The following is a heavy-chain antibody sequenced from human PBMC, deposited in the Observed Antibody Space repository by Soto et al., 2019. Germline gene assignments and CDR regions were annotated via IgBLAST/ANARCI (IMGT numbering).Heavy chain of an antibody. V-gene: IGHV3-13*05. J-gene: IGHJ6*02. CDR1: GFTFRNYD. CDR3: ARTDRDFYGLDV. CDR2: ISAAGDP. Sequence: EVQLVESGGGLVQPGGSLRLSCEASGFTFRNYDMHWVRQGTGKGLELVSGISAAGDPDYADSVEGRFTISRENAQNSFFLQMNSIRVGDTAVYYCARTDRDFYGLDVWGQGTTVIVSS.